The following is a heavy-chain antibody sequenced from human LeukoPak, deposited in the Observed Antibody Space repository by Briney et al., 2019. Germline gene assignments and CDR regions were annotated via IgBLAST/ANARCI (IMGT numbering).Heavy chain of an antibody. CDR3: ARGIAVAGGPDY. V-gene: IGHV1-69*02. J-gene: IGHJ4*02. CDR1: GGTFSSYT. CDR2: IIPILGIA. Sequence: SVKVSCKASGGTFSSYTISWVRQAPGQGLEWMGRIIPILGIANYAQKFQGRVTITADKSTSTAYMELSSLRSEDTAVYYCARGIAVAGGPDYWGQGTLVTFSS. D-gene: IGHD6-19*01.